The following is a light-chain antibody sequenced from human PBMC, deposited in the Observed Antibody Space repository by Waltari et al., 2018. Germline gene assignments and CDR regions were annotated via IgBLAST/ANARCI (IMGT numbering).Light chain of an antibody. Sequence: QSVLTQPPSVSGAPGQRVTISCTGGTSNIGAGYDVHWYQQLPGTAPKLLIYGNTNRPSGVPDRCSGYKSGTSASLAIAGLQAEDEGDYYCQSSDGSLTLFGGGTRLTVL. J-gene: IGLJ2*01. CDR1: TSNIGAGYD. CDR3: QSSDGSLTL. CDR2: GNT. V-gene: IGLV1-40*01.